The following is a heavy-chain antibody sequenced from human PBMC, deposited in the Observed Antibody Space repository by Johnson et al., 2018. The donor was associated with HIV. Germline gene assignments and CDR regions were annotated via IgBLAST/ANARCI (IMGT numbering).Heavy chain of an antibody. J-gene: IGHJ3*02. CDR2: IKQDGSEK. CDR3: ARVAPAHDAFDI. CDR1: GFTFSSYW. V-gene: IGHV3-7*04. D-gene: IGHD2-2*01. Sequence: MLLVESGGGLVPPGGSLRLSCAASGFTFSSYWMSWVRQAPGKGLEWVANIKQDGSEKYYVDSVRGRFTISRDNAKRTLYLQMNSLRAEDTAVYYCARVAPAHDAFDIWGQGTMVTVSS.